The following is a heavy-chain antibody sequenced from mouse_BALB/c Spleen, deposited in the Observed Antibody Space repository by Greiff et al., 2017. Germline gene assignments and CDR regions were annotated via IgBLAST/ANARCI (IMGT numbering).Heavy chain of an antibody. J-gene: IGHJ2*01. CDR1: GFTFSSYA. D-gene: IGHD2-1*01. CDR2: ISSGGSYT. V-gene: IGHV5-9-4*01. CDR3: ARDTGGYGNYRYFDY. Sequence: EVQGVESGGGLVKPGGSLKLSCAASGFTFSSYAMSWVRQSPEKRLEWVAEISSGGSYTYYPDTVTGRFTISRDNAKNTLYLEMSSLRSEDTAMYYCARDTGGYGNYRYFDYWGQGTTLTVSS.